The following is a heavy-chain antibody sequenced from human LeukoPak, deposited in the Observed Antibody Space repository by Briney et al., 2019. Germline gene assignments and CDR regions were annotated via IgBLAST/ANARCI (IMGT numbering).Heavy chain of an antibody. CDR1: GGSISSGDYY. Sequence: SQTLSLTCTVSGGSISSGDYYWSWIRQPPGKGLEWIGYIYYSGSTYYNPSLKSRVTISVDTSKNQFSLKLSSVTAADTAVYYCARDGLAAARTQKCFQHWGQGTLVTVSS. D-gene: IGHD6-6*01. J-gene: IGHJ1*01. CDR2: IYYSGST. V-gene: IGHV4-30-4*01. CDR3: ARDGLAAARTQKCFQH.